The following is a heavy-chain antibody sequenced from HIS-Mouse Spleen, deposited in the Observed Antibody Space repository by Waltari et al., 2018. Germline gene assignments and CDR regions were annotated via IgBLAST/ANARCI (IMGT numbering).Heavy chain of an antibody. J-gene: IGHJ3*02. CDR1: GFTFRSYW. D-gene: IGHD1-1*01. Sequence: EVQLVESGGGLGQHGGSLRLSCAASGFTFRSYWMHWVRQAPGKGLVGVSRINSDGSSTSYADSVKGRFTISRDNAKNTLYLQMNSLRAEDTAVYYCARDLELDAFDIWGQGTMVTVSS. CDR2: INSDGSST. V-gene: IGHV3-74*01. CDR3: ARDLELDAFDI.